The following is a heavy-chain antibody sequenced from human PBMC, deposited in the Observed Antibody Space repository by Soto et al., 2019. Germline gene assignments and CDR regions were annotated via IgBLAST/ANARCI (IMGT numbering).Heavy chain of an antibody. D-gene: IGHD3-10*01. Sequence: PGGSLRRSCVASGLTFGSRAMSWVRQAPGEGLQWASTITDTGGDAKYADSVRGRFVISRDNSKKTLYLQMTSLTAEDSAMYYCARGSTDSYPGSRIFDFWGRGTLVTVSS. CDR1: GLTFGSRA. V-gene: IGHV3-23*01. J-gene: IGHJ4*02. CDR2: ITDTGGDA. CDR3: ARGSTDSYPGSRIFDF.